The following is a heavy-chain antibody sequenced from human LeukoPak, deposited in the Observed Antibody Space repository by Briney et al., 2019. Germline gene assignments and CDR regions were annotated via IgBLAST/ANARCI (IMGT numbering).Heavy chain of an antibody. D-gene: IGHD3-22*01. Sequence: GGSLRLSCAASGFTFSSYAVHWVRQAPGKGLEWVAVISYDGSNKYYADSVKGRFTISRDNSKNTLYLQMNSLRAEDTAVYYCARDEGVVVISYAFDIWGQGTMVTVSS. CDR1: GFTFSSYA. J-gene: IGHJ3*02. CDR3: ARDEGVVVISYAFDI. CDR2: ISYDGSNK. V-gene: IGHV3-30-3*01.